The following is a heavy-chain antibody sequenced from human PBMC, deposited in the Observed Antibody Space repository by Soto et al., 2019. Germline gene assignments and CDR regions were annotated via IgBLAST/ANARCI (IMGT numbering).Heavy chain of an antibody. CDR3: VQRLRSFGLAAERGNCFDP. D-gene: IGHD3-10*01. Sequence: QITLKESGPTLVRPTQTLTLTCTFSGFSLTTTGGGVGWIGQPPGKALEWLALIYWDDDKRYGPSLQNRLTITTDTSKNQVTLTMTNMADVDTATNYCVQRLRSFGLAAERGNCFDPWGQGTLVTVSS. V-gene: IGHV2-5*05. CDR2: IYWDDDK. CDR1: GFSLTTTGGG. J-gene: IGHJ5*02.